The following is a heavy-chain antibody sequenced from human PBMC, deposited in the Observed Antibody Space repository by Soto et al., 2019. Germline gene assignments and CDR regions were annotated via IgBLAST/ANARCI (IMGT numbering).Heavy chain of an antibody. CDR1: GYTFTSYD. CDR3: ARGENNWNYAHYYGMDV. CDR2: MNPNSGNT. Sequence: GASVKVSCKASGYTFTSYDINWVRQATGQGLEWMGWMNPNSGNTGYAQKFQGRVTMTRNTSISTAYMELSSLRSEDTAVYYCARGENNWNYAHYYGMDVWGQGTTVTVSS. J-gene: IGHJ6*02. V-gene: IGHV1-8*02. D-gene: IGHD1-7*01.